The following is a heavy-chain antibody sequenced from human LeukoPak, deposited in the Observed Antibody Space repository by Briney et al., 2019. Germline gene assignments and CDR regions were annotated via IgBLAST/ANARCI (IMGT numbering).Heavy chain of an antibody. D-gene: IGHD6-6*01. CDR2: ISGSGGST. J-gene: IGHJ6*02. CDR3: ARDLIAASREWYWSGLDV. V-gene: IGHV3-23*01. Sequence: HPGGSLRLSCAASGFTFSSYAMSWVRQAPGKGLEWVSAISGSGGSTYYADSVKGRFTISRDISKNTLSLEMNSLRVEDTAVYYCARDLIAASREWYWSGLDVWGRGTTVSVSS. CDR1: GFTFSSYA.